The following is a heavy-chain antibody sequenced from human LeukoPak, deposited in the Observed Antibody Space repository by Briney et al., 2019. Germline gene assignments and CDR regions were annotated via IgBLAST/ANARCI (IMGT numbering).Heavy chain of an antibody. D-gene: IGHD6-6*01. CDR3: ARREYSSSPYYFDY. CDR1: GGSISSYY. Sequence: SETLSLTCTVSGGSISSYYWSWIRQPPGKGLEWIGEINHSGSTNYNPSLKSRVTISVDTSKNQFSLKLSSVTAADTAVYYCARREYSSSPYYFDYWGQGTLVTVSS. V-gene: IGHV4-34*01. J-gene: IGHJ4*02. CDR2: INHSGST.